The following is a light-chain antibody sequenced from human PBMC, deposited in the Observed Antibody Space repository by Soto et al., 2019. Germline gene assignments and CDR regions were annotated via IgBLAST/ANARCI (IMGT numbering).Light chain of an antibody. Sequence: QSALTQPASVSGSPGQSITISCTGTSSDVGGYIYVSWYQQHPGKAPKLMIYDVTSRPSGVSYRFSGSKSGNTASLTISGLQGEDEAEYYRRSYKTRRSYVFGTGTKLTVL. CDR3: RSYKTRRSYV. CDR1: SSDVGGYIY. V-gene: IGLV2-14*01. J-gene: IGLJ1*01. CDR2: DVT.